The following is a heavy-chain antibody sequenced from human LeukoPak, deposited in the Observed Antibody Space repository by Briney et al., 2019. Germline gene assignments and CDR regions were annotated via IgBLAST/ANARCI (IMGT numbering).Heavy chain of an antibody. Sequence: SETLSLTCTVSVGSISSSSYYWGWIRHPPGKGMEWIGSIYFSGSTYYNPSLKSRVTISVDTSKNQFSLKLSSVTAADTAVYYCARIVATIYYYYYYYMDVWGKGTTVTVSS. CDR1: VGSISSSSYY. D-gene: IGHD5-12*01. J-gene: IGHJ6*03. CDR3: ARIVATIYYYYYYYMDV. V-gene: IGHV4-39*01. CDR2: IYFSGST.